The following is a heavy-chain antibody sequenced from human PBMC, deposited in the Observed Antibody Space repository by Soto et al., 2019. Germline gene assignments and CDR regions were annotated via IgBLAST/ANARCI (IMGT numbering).Heavy chain of an antibody. CDR3: ARHLGYCSSTSCYQTYGMDV. CDR1: GGSISSSSYY. D-gene: IGHD2-2*01. CDR2: VYYCGST. J-gene: IGHJ6*02. V-gene: IGHV4-39*01. Sequence: QLQLQESGPGLVKPSETLSLTCTVSGGSISSSSYYWGWIRQPPGKGLEWVGGVYYCGSTYYNPSLKSRVTIFVDTSKNQFSLKLSSVTAADTAVYYCARHLGYCSSTSCYQTYGMDVWGQGTTVTVSS.